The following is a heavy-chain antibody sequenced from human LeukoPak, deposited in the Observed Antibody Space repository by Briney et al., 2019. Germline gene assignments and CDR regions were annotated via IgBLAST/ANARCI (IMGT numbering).Heavy chain of an antibody. CDR3: ASCLGGSYYECVDY. CDR1: VFTFSTYA. V-gene: IGHV3-11*01. D-gene: IGHD1-26*01. Sequence: GASLRLSCAASVFTFSTYAMSWVRQAPGKGLEWVSYISSSGSTIYYADTVKGRFTISRDNAKNSLYLQMNSLRAEDTAVYYCASCLGGSYYECVDYWGQGTLVTVSS. CDR2: ISSSGSTI. J-gene: IGHJ4*02.